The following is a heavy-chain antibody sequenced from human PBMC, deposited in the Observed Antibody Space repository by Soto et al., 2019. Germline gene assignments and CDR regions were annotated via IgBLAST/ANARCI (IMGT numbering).Heavy chain of an antibody. Sequence: PGGSLRLSCAASGFTFSSYAMSWVRQAPGKGLEWVAAISGSGGSTYYADSAKGRFTISRDNSKNTLYLQMNSLRAEDTAVYYCAKDAQLEWLFPTRRDFDHWGQGTLVTVPS. J-gene: IGHJ4*02. V-gene: IGHV3-23*01. CDR3: AKDAQLEWLFPTRRDFDH. D-gene: IGHD3-3*01. CDR2: ISGSGGST. CDR1: GFTFSSYA.